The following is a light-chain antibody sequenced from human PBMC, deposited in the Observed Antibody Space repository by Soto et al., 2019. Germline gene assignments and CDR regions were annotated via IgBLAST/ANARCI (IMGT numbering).Light chain of an antibody. J-gene: IGLJ1*01. V-gene: IGLV2-14*01. CDR3: FSKISGFVYG. CDR2: DVN. CDR1: NTDLGVYGY. Sequence: HSVLAQPASVSGSFGQSITISCSGPNTDLGVYGYVSWYQHQPGKAPKLLIYDVNNRPSGISDRFSGSKSGDTASLTISGLQAEDEADYFCFSKISGFVYGFGTGTKVTVL.